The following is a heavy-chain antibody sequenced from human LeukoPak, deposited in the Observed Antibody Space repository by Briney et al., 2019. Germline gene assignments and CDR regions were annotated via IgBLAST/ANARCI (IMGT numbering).Heavy chain of an antibody. Sequence: SPGGSLRLSCAASGFTFSSYSMTWVRQAPGKGLEWVSSISSSSSYIYYADSVKGRFTISRDNAKNSLYLQMNSLRAEDTAVYYCARENYDSSTFDYWGQGTLVTVSS. CDR1: GFTFSSYS. J-gene: IGHJ4*02. CDR2: ISSSSSYI. V-gene: IGHV3-21*01. D-gene: IGHD3-22*01. CDR3: ARENYDSSTFDY.